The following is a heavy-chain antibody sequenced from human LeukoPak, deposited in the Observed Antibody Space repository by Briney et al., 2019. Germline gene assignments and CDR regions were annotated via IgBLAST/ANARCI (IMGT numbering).Heavy chain of an antibody. V-gene: IGHV1-69*06. D-gene: IGHD3-10*01. CDR2: IIPIFGTA. Sequence: SVRVSCKASGGTFSSYAISWVRQAPGQGLEWMGGIIPIFGTANYAQKFQGRVTITADKSTSTAYMELSSLRSEDTAVYYCARFRSYYYYYMDVWGKGTTVTVSS. CDR1: GGTFSSYA. J-gene: IGHJ6*03. CDR3: ARFRSYYYYYMDV.